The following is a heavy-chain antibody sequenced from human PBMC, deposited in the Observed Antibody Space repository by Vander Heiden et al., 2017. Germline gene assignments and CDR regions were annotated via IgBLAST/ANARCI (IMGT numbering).Heavy chain of an antibody. V-gene: IGHV3-23*01. CDR3: AKDIFGDYGGPDY. CDR2: ISGTSGST. D-gene: IGHD4-17*01. CDR1: GFTISTYA. J-gene: IGHJ4*02. Sequence: EVQLLESGGGLVQLGGSLRLSCAASGFTISTYAINWVRQAPGKGLQWVSGISGTSGSTYYADSVKGRFTISRDKSKNTLYLQMNSLRAEDTAVYYCAKDIFGDYGGPDYWGLGTLVTVSS.